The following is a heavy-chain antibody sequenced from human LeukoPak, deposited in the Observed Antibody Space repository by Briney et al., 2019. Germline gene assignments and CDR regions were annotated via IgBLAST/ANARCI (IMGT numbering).Heavy chain of an antibody. V-gene: IGHV4-59*01. D-gene: IGHD6-13*01. J-gene: IGHJ4*02. CDR2: IYYSGST. CDR3: ARDVGGIAAAAHFDY. Sequence: SETLSLTCTVSGGSISSYYWSWIRQPPGKGLEWIGYIYYSGSTNYNPSLKSRVTISVDTSKNQFSLKLSSVTAADMAVYYCARDVGGIAAAAHFDYWGQGTLVTVSS. CDR1: GGSISSYY.